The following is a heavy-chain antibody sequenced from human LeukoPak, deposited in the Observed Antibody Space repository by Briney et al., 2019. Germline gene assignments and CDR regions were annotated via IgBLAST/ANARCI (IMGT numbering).Heavy chain of an antibody. D-gene: IGHD3-3*01. J-gene: IGHJ3*02. Sequence: GGSLRLSCAASGLTFSSYWMSWVRQAPGKGLEWVANIKQDGSQKYYVDSVKGRFTISRDNAKNSLYLQINSLRAEDTAVYYCARGGRFYDFWSSSLVFDIWGQGTMVTVSS. V-gene: IGHV3-7*01. CDR3: ARGGRFYDFWSSSLVFDI. CDR1: GLTFSSYW. CDR2: IKQDGSQK.